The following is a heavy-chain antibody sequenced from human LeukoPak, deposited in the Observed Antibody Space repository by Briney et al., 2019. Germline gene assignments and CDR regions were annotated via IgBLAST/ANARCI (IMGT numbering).Heavy chain of an antibody. V-gene: IGHV4-59*11. J-gene: IGHJ4*02. D-gene: IGHD3-16*01. Sequence: SETLSLTCTVSGGSISSHYWSWLRQPPGKGLEWIGYIYYSGSTNYNPSLKSRVTISVDTSKNQFSLKLSSVTAADTAVYYCARGGRVFDYWGQGTLVTVSS. CDR3: ARGGRVFDY. CDR1: GGSISSHY. CDR2: IYYSGST.